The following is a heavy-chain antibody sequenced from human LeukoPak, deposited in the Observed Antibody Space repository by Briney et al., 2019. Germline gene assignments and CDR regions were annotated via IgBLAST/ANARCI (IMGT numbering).Heavy chain of an antibody. CDR3: ARGKVVTMVRGVIITYFDY. J-gene: IGHJ4*02. CDR2: IIPSDGST. CDR1: GYSFTMYF. D-gene: IGHD3-10*01. Sequence: ASVTVSCKASGYSFTMYFIHWVRQAPGQGLEWMGIIIPSDGSTSYAQKFQGRVTMTRDTSTSTVYMELSSLRSEDTAVYYCARGKVVTMVRGVIITYFDYWGQGTLVTVSS. V-gene: IGHV1-46*01.